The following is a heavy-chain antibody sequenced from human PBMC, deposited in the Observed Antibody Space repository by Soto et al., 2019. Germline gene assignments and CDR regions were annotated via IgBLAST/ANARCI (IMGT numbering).Heavy chain of an antibody. CDR2: ISYDGSNK. CDR1: GFTFSSYA. CDR3: ARDKSGFDY. J-gene: IGHJ4*02. V-gene: IGHV3-30-3*01. Sequence: QVQLVESGGGVAQPGRSLRLSCAASGFTFSSYAMHWVRQAPGKGLEWVAVISYDGSNKYYADSVKGRFTISRDNSKNTLYLQMNSLRAEDTAVYYCARDKSGFDYWGQGTLVTVSS.